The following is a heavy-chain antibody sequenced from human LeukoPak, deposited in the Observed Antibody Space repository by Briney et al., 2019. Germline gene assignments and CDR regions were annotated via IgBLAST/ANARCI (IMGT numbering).Heavy chain of an antibody. D-gene: IGHD4-23*01. CDR1: GFTFSSYE. V-gene: IGHV3-48*03. J-gene: IGHJ4*02. CDR2: ISSSGSTI. Sequence: GGSLRLSCAASGFTFSSYEMNWVRQAPGKGLEWVSYISSSGSTIYYADSVKGRFTISRDNAKNSLYLQMNSLRAEDTAVYYCARQDYGGKEYYFDYWGQGTLVTVSS. CDR3: ARQDYGGKEYYFDY.